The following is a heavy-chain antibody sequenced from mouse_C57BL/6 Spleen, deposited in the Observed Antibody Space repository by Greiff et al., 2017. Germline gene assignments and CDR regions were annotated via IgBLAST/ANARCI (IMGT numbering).Heavy chain of an antibody. CDR2: IDPENGDT. J-gene: IGHJ3*01. V-gene: IGHV14-4*01. CDR3: TYYYGSSYLAWFAY. CDR1: GFNIKDDY. Sequence: EVQLQQSGAELVRPGASVKLSCTASGFNIKDDYMHWVKQRPEQGLEGIGWIDPENGDTEYASKFQGKATITADTSSNTAYLQLSSLTSEDTAVYYCTYYYGSSYLAWFAYWGQGTLVTVS. D-gene: IGHD1-1*01.